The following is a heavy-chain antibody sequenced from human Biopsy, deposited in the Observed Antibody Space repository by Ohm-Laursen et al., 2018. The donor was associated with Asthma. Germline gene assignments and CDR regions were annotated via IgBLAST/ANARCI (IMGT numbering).Heavy chain of an antibody. V-gene: IGHV3-21*01. CDR3: ARIGPEWELPGREYSLHH. CDR1: GFTFSSYS. D-gene: IGHD1-26*01. Sequence: SLRLSCAASGFTFSSYSMNRVRQIPGKGLEWVASISTASSFIYYADSVRGRFTTSRDNARNSVYLQMDSLRAEDTALYYCARIGPEWELPGREYSLHHWGEGTLVTVSS. CDR2: ISTASSFI. J-gene: IGHJ1*01.